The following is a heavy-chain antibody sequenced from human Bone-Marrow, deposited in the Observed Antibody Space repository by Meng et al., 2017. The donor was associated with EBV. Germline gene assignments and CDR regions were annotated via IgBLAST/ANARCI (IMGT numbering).Heavy chain of an antibody. J-gene: IGHJ4*02. V-gene: IGHV4-34*01. CDR2: INHSGST. CDR1: GGSFSGYY. CDR3: ARPYYYGSGGNY. Sequence: QVQLQQWGAGLLKPSETPSLTCAVYGGSFSGYYWSWIRQPPGKGLEWIGEINHSGSTNYNPSLKSRVTISVDTSKNQFSLKLSSVTAADTAVYYCARPYYYGSGGNYWGPGTLVTVSA. D-gene: IGHD3-10*01.